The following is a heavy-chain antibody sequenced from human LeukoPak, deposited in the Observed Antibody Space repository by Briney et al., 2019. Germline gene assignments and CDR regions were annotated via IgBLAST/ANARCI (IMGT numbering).Heavy chain of an antibody. V-gene: IGHV4-59*12. Sequence: SETLSLTCTVSGGSISSYYWSWIRQPPGKGLEWIGYIYHSGSTYYNPSLKSRVTISVDRSKNQFSLKLSSVTAADTAVYYCARVQGRYCSSTSCQYNWFDPWGQGTLVTVSS. J-gene: IGHJ5*02. D-gene: IGHD2-2*01. CDR2: IYHSGST. CDR3: ARVQGRYCSSTSCQYNWFDP. CDR1: GGSISSYY.